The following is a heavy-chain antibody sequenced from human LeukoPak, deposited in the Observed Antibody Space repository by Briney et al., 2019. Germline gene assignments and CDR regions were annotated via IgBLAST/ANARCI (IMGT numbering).Heavy chain of an antibody. V-gene: IGHV3-7*01. D-gene: IGHD2-21*02. CDR3: ARDKFDIVVVTAIYYYYMDV. CDR1: GFTFSSYW. CDR2: IKQDGSEK. J-gene: IGHJ6*03. Sequence: GGSLRLSCAASGFTFSSYWMNWVRQAPGKGLEWVANIKQDGSEKYYVDSVKGRFTISRDNAKNSLYLQMNSLRAEDTAVYYCARDKFDIVVVTAIYYYYMDVWGKGTTVTVSS.